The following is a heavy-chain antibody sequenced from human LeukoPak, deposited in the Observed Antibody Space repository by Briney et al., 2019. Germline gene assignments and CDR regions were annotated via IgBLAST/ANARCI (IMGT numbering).Heavy chain of an antibody. Sequence: ASVKVSCKASGHTFTGYYLHWVRQAPGQGLEWMGWINPNSGGTNYAQKFQGSVTMTRDTSISTAYMDLSRLRSDDTAVYYCARGRYSSISGMDVWGQGTTVTVSS. D-gene: IGHD6-13*01. CDR3: ARGRYSSISGMDV. J-gene: IGHJ6*02. CDR2: INPNSGGT. CDR1: GHTFTGYY. V-gene: IGHV1-2*02.